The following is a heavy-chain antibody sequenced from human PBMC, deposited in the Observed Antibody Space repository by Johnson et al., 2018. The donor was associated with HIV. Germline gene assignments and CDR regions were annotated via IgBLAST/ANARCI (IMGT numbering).Heavy chain of an antibody. CDR1: GFTFSSYG. D-gene: IGHD6-13*01. Sequence: VQLLESGGGVVQPGRSLRISCAASGFTFSSYGMHWVRQAPGKGLEWVAVISYDGSNKYYADSVKGRFTISRDNSKNTLYLQMNSLRAEDKAVYYCAKDFYTSSWTNDAFDIWGQGTMGTVSS. J-gene: IGHJ3*02. CDR2: ISYDGSNK. V-gene: IGHV3-30-3*02. CDR3: AKDFYTSSWTNDAFDI.